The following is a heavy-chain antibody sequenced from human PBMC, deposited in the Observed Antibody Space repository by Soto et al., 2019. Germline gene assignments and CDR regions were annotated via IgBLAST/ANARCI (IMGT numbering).Heavy chain of an antibody. V-gene: IGHV4-39*01. CDR2: IYYSGST. Sequence: XETLSLTCTVSGGSISRSSYSWGWIRQPPGKGLEWIGTIYYSGSTYYNPSLKSRVTISVDTSKNQFSLKLSSVTAADTAVYYCATRQGGSYNWFDTRGQGTLVTVS. D-gene: IGHD2-15*01. CDR3: ATRQGGSYNWFDT. CDR1: GGSISRSSYS. J-gene: IGHJ5*02.